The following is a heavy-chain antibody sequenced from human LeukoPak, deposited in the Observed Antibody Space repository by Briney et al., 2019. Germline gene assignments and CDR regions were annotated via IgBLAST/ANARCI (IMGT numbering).Heavy chain of an antibody. D-gene: IGHD3-16*01. Sequence: ASVKVSCKASRYTFTSYGISWVRQAPGQGLEWMGLISAYNRNTNYAQKLQGRVTMTTDTSTSTAYLELRSLRSDDTAVYYCARSDAVGDYYYYYMDVWGKGTTVTVSS. J-gene: IGHJ6*03. CDR2: ISAYNRNT. CDR1: RYTFTSYG. CDR3: ARSDAVGDYYYYYMDV. V-gene: IGHV1-18*01.